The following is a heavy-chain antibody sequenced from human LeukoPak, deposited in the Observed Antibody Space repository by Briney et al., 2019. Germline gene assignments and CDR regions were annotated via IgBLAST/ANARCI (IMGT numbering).Heavy chain of an antibody. V-gene: IGHV4-39*07. D-gene: IGHD3-22*01. CDR2: IYYSGST. CDR1: GGSISSSSYY. CDR3: ARDQYYDSKGWFDP. J-gene: IGHJ5*02. Sequence: PSETLSLTCTVSGGSISSSSYYWGWIRQPPGTGLEWIGSIYYSGSTYYNPSLKSRVTISVDTSKNQFSLKLSSVTAADTAVYYCARDQYYDSKGWFDPWGQGTLVTVSS.